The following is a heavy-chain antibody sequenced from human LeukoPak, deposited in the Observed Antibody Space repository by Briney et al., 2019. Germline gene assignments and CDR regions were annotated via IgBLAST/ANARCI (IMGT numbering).Heavy chain of an antibody. D-gene: IGHD6-19*01. J-gene: IGHJ4*02. Sequence: ASVKVSCXASGYTFTSYGISWVRQAPGQGLEWMGWISAYNGNTNYAQKLQGRVTMTTDTSTSTAYMELRSLRSDDTAVYYCARESLGAVAGTSDYWGQGTLVTVSS. CDR3: ARESLGAVAGTSDY. V-gene: IGHV1-18*01. CDR2: ISAYNGNT. CDR1: GYTFTSYG.